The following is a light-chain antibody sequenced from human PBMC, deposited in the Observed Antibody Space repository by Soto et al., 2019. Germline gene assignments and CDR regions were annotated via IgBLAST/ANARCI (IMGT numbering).Light chain of an antibody. J-gene: IGLJ1*01. Sequence: QSALTQPASVSGSPGQSITISCTGTSSDVGGYNCVSWYQQHPGKAPKLMIYDVSNRPSGVSNRFSGSKSGNTASLTISGLQAEDEADYYCSSYTSSSTPDVFGTGTKLTVL. CDR3: SSYTSSSTPDV. CDR2: DVS. V-gene: IGLV2-14*01. CDR1: SSDVGGYNC.